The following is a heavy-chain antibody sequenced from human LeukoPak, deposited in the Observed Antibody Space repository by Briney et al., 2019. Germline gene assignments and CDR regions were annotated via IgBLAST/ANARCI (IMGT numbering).Heavy chain of an antibody. D-gene: IGHD1-1*01. CDR2: IRSSIYGGTP. Sequence: GGSLRLSCTSSGFTFREFAVSWFRQAPGKGLEWIGFIRSSIYGGTPKAAASVKGRFIFSRDDSKSVAYLRMNSLKTDDTAVYYCSREWGNGNDLRPDSWGQGTLVTVSS. J-gene: IGHJ4*02. CDR3: SREWGNGNDLRPDS. CDR1: GFTFREFA. V-gene: IGHV3-49*03.